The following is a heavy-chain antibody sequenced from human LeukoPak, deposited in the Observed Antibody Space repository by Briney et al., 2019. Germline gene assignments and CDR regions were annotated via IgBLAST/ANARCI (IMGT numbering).Heavy chain of an antibody. CDR2: IYYSGST. D-gene: IGHD3-10*01. CDR3: ARGGSGSYSPWFDP. J-gene: IGHJ5*02. V-gene: IGHV4-31*03. Sequence: SETLSLTCTVSGGSISSGVYYWSWIRQHPGKGLEWIGYIYYSGSTYYNPSLKSRVTISVDTSKNQFSLKLSSVTAADTAVYYCARGGSGSYSPWFDPWGQGTLVTVSS. CDR1: GGSISSGVYY.